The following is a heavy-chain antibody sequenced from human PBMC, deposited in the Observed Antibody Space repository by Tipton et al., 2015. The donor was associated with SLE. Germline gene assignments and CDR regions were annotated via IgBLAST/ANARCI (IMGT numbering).Heavy chain of an antibody. CDR2: IFVSGTT. CDR1: GDSMRSSMTTYY. CDR3: ARHPEVSTMLVDV. Sequence: PGLVKPSETLSLTCTVSGDSMRSSMTTYYWSWIRQTAGKGPEWMGRIFVSGTTNYNPSLTSRVTISVDPSKNQFSLKLNSVTAADTAVYYCARHPEVSTMLVDVWGQGTTVTVSS. V-gene: IGHV4-4*07. D-gene: IGHD5/OR15-5a*01. J-gene: IGHJ6*02.